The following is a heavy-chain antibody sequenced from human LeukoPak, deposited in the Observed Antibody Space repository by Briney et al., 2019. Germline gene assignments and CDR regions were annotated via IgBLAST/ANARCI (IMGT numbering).Heavy chain of an antibody. CDR2: IYYSGRT. J-gene: IGHJ4*02. Sequence: SETLSLTCAVSGGSISSNSYYWAWVRQPPGKGLEWIGSIYYSGRTFYNPSLKSRVTISVDTSKNQFSLKVSSVTAADTPVYYCAPQQGRNLVNYFDYWGQGTLVTVSS. CDR3: APQQGRNLVNYFDY. CDR1: GGSISSNSYY. V-gene: IGHV4-39*01. D-gene: IGHD2-21*01.